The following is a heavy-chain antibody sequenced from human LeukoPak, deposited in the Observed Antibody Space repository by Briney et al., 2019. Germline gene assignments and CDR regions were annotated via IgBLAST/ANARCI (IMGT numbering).Heavy chain of an antibody. Sequence: SETLSLTCAVYGESFSGYYWSWIRQPPGKGLEWIGEINQSGRTNYKPSLKSRVTISADTSKNQFSLKLSSVTAADTAVYYCARGRDSGSGSLTLDYWGQGTLVTVSS. J-gene: IGHJ4*02. CDR1: GESFSGYY. CDR3: ARGRDSGSGSLTLDY. D-gene: IGHD3-10*01. V-gene: IGHV4-34*01. CDR2: INQSGRT.